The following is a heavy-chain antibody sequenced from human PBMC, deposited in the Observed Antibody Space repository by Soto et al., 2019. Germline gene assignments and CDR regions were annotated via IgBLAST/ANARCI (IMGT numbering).Heavy chain of an antibody. CDR2: IWYDGSKK. J-gene: IGHJ6*02. V-gene: IGHV3-33*01. D-gene: IGHD3-3*01. Sequence: PGGSLRLSCAASGFTFSSFGMHWVRQAPGKGLEWVSLIWYDGSKKSYGDSVKGRFTISRDNSRNTVYLKMNSLRADDTAVYYCARDASYYSLWSGYYPSRNGMDVWGQGTTVTVSS. CDR3: ARDASYYSLWSGYYPSRNGMDV. CDR1: GFTFSSFG.